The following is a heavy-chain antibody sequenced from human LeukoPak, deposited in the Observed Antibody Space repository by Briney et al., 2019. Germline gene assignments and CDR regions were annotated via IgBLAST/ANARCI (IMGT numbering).Heavy chain of an antibody. CDR3: ARIYSSSWFLNWFDP. J-gene: IGHJ5*02. Sequence: SQTLSLACTVSGGSISSGSYYWSWIRQPAVKGLEWIGRIYTSGSTNYNPSLKSRVTISVDTSKNQFSLKLSSVTAADTAVYYCARIYSSSWFLNWFDPWGQGTLVTVSS. D-gene: IGHD6-13*01. CDR1: GGSISSGSYY. V-gene: IGHV4-61*02. CDR2: IYTSGST.